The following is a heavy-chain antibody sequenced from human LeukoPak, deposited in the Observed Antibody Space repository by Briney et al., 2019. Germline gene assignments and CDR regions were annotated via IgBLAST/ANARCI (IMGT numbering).Heavy chain of an antibody. D-gene: IGHD3-10*01. Sequence: PGGSLRLSCAASGFTFSNAWMSWVRQAPGKGLEWVGRIKSKTDGGTTDYAAPVKGRFTISRDDSKNTLYLQMNSLKTEDTAVYYCTHRAYYYGSGSFSDYWGQGTLVTVSS. V-gene: IGHV3-15*01. CDR1: GFTFSNAW. CDR3: THRAYYYGSGSFSDY. CDR2: IKSKTDGGTT. J-gene: IGHJ4*02.